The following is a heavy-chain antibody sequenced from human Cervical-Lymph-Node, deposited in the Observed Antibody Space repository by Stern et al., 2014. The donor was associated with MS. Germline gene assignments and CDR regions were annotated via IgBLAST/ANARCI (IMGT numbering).Heavy chain of an antibody. J-gene: IGHJ5*02. CDR1: GFTFSTYS. V-gene: IGHV3-48*02. CDR3: AREDELGGTA. Sequence: VQLVESGGGLVQPGGSLRLSCAASGFTFSTYSMNWVRQAPGKGLEWVSYISRSSSTIYYADSVKGRFTISRDNAKNSLYLQMNSLRDEDTAVYYCAREDELGGTAWGQGTLVTVSS. CDR2: ISRSSSTI. D-gene: IGHD1-14*01.